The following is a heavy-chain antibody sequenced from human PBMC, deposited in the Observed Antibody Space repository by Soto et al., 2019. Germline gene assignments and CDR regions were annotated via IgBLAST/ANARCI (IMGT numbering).Heavy chain of an antibody. CDR1: GFTFSGYN. CDR3: AKDMAVAGSLGVDY. Sequence: PGGSLRLSCAASGFTFSGYNMSWIRQAPGKGLEWVSYITSSGSNTFDAESVKGRFTISRDNTMNLLYLQMNSLSAEDTAVYYCAKDMAVAGSLGVDYWGQGTLVTVSS. D-gene: IGHD6-19*01. CDR2: ITSSGSNT. V-gene: IGHV3-11*01. J-gene: IGHJ4*02.